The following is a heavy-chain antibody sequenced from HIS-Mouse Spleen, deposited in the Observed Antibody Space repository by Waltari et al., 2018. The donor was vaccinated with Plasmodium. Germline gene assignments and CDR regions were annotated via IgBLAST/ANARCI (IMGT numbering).Heavy chain of an antibody. Sequence: QVQLQESGPALVKPSETLSRTCTVSGGSISSYYWGWIRQPDGKGLEWIGRIYTSGSTNYNPSLKSRVTRSVDTSKNQFSLKLSSVTAADTAVYYCASSRYSSSWYGDFDYWGQGTLVTVSS. V-gene: IGHV4-4*07. J-gene: IGHJ4*02. CDR2: IYTSGST. CDR3: ASSRYSSSWYGDFDY. D-gene: IGHD6-13*01. CDR1: GGSISSYY.